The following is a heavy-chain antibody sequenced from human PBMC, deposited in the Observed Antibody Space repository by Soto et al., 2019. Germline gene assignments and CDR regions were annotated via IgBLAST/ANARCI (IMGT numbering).Heavy chain of an antibody. V-gene: IGHV4-31*03. J-gene: IGHJ5*02. CDR1: GGSISSGGYY. Sequence: PSETLSLTCTVSGGSISSGGYYWSWIRQHPGKGLEWIGYIYYSGSTYYNPSLKSRVTISVDTSKNQFSLKLSSVTAADTAVYYCARESKTVEDNWFDPWGQGTLVTVSS. CDR2: IYYSGST. CDR3: ARESKTVEDNWFDP. D-gene: IGHD2-15*01.